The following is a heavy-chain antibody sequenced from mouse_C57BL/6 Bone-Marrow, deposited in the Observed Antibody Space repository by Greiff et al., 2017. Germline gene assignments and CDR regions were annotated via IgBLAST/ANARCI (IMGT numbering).Heavy chain of an antibody. J-gene: IGHJ2*01. CDR1: GFTFSDYG. V-gene: IGHV5-17*01. CDR2: ISSGSSTI. Sequence: EVQVVESGGGLVKPGGSLKFSCAASGFTFSDYGMHWVRQAPEKGLEWVAYISSGSSTIYYADTVQGRFTISRDNAKNTLFLQMTSLRSEDTAMYYCARRRFFDYWGQGTTLTVSS. CDR3: ARRRFFDY.